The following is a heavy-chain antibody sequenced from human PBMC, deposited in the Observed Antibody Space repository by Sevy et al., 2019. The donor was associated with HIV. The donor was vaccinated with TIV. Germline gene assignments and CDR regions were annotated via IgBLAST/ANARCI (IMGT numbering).Heavy chain of an antibody. D-gene: IGHD2-21*02. J-gene: IGHJ4*02. CDR2: ISWNSGSI. CDR1: GFTFDDYA. V-gene: IGHV3-9*01. CDR3: AKDMTSILRTSHFDY. Sequence: GGSLRLSCAASGFTFDDYAMHWVRQAPGKGLEWVSGISWNSGSIGYADSVKGRFTISRDNAKNSLYLQMNSLRAEDTALYYCAKDMTSILRTSHFDYCGQGTLVTVSS.